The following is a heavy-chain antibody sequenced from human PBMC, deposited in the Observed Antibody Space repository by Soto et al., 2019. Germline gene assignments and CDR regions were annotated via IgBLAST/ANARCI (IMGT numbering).Heavy chain of an antibody. V-gene: IGHV3-66*01. J-gene: IGHJ4*02. CDR2: IYSGGST. Sequence: EVQLVESGGGLVQPGGSLRLSCAASGFTVSTKYMSWVRQAPGKGLEWVSVIYSGGSTFYADSVRGRFTISRDNSXXTVNLQMNSLRAEDTAXXXXARDPWAADYWGQGTLVTVSS. CDR3: ARDPWAADY. CDR1: GFTVSTKY. D-gene: IGHD3-16*01.